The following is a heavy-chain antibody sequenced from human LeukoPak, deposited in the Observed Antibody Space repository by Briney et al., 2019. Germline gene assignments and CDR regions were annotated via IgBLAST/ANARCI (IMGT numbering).Heavy chain of an antibody. CDR3: ARGYCSGGSCYYYGFDV. CDR2: IYPGDSDT. V-gene: IGHV5-51*01. Sequence: GASVKVSCKGPGYSFTSYWIGWVRQMPGEGLEWMGIIYPGDSDTRYSPSSQGQVTISADKSISTAYLQWSSLKASDTAMYYCARGYCSGGSCYYYGFDVWGQGTTVTVSS. D-gene: IGHD2-15*01. J-gene: IGHJ6*02. CDR1: GYSFTSYW.